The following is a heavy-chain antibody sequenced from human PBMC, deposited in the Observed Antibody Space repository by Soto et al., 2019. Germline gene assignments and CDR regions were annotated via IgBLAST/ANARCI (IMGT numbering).Heavy chain of an antibody. V-gene: IGHV4-34*01. CDR1: GGSFSGYY. D-gene: IGHD6-13*01. CDR2: INHSGST. J-gene: IGHJ6*02. Sequence: QVQLQQWGAGLLKPSETLSLTCAVYGGSFSGYYWSWIRQPPGKGLEWIGEINHSGSTNYNPSLKARVTRSEDTSKNQFSLKRSSVTAANAAVYDCARGRALGHYSSSWYPYYYYGMDVWGQGTTVTVSS. CDR3: ARGRALGHYSSSWYPYYYYGMDV.